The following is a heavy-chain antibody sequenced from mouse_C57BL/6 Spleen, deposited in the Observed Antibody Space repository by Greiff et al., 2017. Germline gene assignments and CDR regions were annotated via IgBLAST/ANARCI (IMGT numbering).Heavy chain of an antibody. D-gene: IGHD1-1*01. CDR1: GYTFTSYW. Sequence: QVQLQQPGAELVKPGASVKLSCKASGYTFTSYWMHWVKQRPGQGLEWIGMIHPNSGSTNYNEKFKSKATLTVDKSSSTAYMQLSSLTSEDSAVYYCAREEGIYYYGSSLAWFAYWGQGTLVIVSA. J-gene: IGHJ3*01. CDR2: IHPNSGST. V-gene: IGHV1-64*01. CDR3: AREEGIYYYGSSLAWFAY.